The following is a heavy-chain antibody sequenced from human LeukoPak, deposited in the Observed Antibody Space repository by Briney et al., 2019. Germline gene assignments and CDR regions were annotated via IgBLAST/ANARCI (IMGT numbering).Heavy chain of an antibody. V-gene: IGHV3-23*01. CDR3: AKDQGGIVVVIAILNAFDI. D-gene: IGHD2-21*01. CDR1: GFTFSSYA. CDR2: ICGRGGST. Sequence: PGGSLTLSCAACGFTFSSYAMSWPRQATGGGLEWVSTICGRGGSTYYADSVKGRFTNSRDNSKNTLYLQMNSLRAEDTAVYYCAKDQGGIVVVIAILNAFDIWGQGTMVTVSS. J-gene: IGHJ3*02.